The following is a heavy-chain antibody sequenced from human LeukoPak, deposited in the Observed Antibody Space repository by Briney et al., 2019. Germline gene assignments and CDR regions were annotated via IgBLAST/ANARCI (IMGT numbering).Heavy chain of an antibody. V-gene: IGHV1-3*01. D-gene: IGHD3-16*01. J-gene: IGHJ4*02. CDR2: INAGNGNT. CDR1: GYTFTSYA. Sequence: ASVTVSCKASGYTFTSYAMHWVRQAPGQRLEWMGWINAGNGNTKYSQKFQGRVTITRDTSASTAYMELSSLRSEDTAVYYCARERPDYDYVWGSYPGDWGQGTLVTVSS. CDR3: ARERPDYDYVWGSYPGD.